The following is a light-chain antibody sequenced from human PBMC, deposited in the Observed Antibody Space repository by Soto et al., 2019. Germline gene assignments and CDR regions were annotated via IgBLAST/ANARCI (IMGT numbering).Light chain of an antibody. V-gene: IGLV2-14*01. J-gene: IGLJ1*01. CDR1: SSDVGAYNY. Sequence: QSVLTQPASVSGSPGQSITISCTGTSSDVGAYNYVSWYQQYPGKAPKLMIYGVTNRPSGVSNRFSGSKSGYTASLTISGLQAEDEADYYCNSQRSSGTRVFGTGTKVTVL. CDR3: NSQRSSGTRV. CDR2: GVT.